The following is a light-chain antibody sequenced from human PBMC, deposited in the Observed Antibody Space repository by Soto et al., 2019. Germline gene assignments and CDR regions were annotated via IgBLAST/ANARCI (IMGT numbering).Light chain of an antibody. Sequence: EIVMTQSPATLSVSPGARATLSCRASQSVSSNLAWYQQKPGQAPRHLIYGASTRATGIPARFSGSGSGTEFTLTISSLQSEDFAVYYCQQYNKWPPYTFGQGTKLEIK. J-gene: IGKJ2*01. CDR1: QSVSSN. V-gene: IGKV3-15*01. CDR3: QQYNKWPPYT. CDR2: GAS.